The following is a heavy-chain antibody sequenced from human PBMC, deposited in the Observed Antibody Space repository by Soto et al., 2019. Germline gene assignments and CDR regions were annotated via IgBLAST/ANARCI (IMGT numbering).Heavy chain of an antibody. Sequence: QVQLVQSGAEVKKPGASVKASCKASGYTFTSYAMHWVRQAPGQRLEWMGWINAGNGNTKYSQKFQGRVTITRDTSASTAYMELSSLRSEDTAVYYCARVTQWDFWSGYYNGNFDYWGQGTLVTVSS. V-gene: IGHV1-3*01. CDR3: ARVTQWDFWSGYYNGNFDY. CDR1: GYTFTSYA. J-gene: IGHJ4*02. CDR2: INAGNGNT. D-gene: IGHD3-3*01.